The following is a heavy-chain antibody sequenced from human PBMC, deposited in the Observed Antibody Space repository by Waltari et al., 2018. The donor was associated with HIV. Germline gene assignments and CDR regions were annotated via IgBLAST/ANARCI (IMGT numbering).Heavy chain of an antibody. V-gene: IGHV3-30*04. Sequence: QVQLVESGGGVVQPGRSLRLACAASGFTFSSYAMPWVRQAPGQEVGWVAVISYDGDNKYYPDSVKGRLTISRDNSKNTLYLQMNSLRAEDTAVYYCARPRPRIAAAGTGYWGQGTLVTVSS. CDR1: GFTFSSYA. CDR3: ARPRPRIAAAGTGY. CDR2: ISYDGDNK. J-gene: IGHJ4*02. D-gene: IGHD6-13*01.